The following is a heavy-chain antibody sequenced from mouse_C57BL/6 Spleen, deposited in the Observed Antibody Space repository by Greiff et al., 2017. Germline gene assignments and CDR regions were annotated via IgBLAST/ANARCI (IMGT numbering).Heavy chain of an antibody. CDR2: INPNNGGT. CDR3: ARYGNYVSSWFAY. Sequence: VQLQQPGPELVKPGASVKMSCKASGYTFTDYNMHWVKQSHGKSLEWIGYINPNNGGTSYNQKFKGKATLTVNKSSSTAYMELRSLTSEDSAVYYCARYGNYVSSWFAYWGQGTLVTVSA. CDR1: GYTFTDYN. J-gene: IGHJ3*01. D-gene: IGHD2-1*01. V-gene: IGHV1-22*01.